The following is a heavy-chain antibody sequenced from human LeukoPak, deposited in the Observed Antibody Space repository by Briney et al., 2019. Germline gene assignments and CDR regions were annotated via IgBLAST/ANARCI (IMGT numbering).Heavy chain of an antibody. Sequence: GGSLRLSCAASGFTFSSYGMHWVRQAPGKGLEWVAVIWYDGSNKYYADSVKGRFTISRDNSKNTLYLQMNSLRAEDTAVYYCARAITMVRGVSDAFDIWGQGTTVTVSS. CDR3: ARAITMVRGVSDAFDI. J-gene: IGHJ3*02. D-gene: IGHD3-10*01. V-gene: IGHV3-33*01. CDR1: GFTFSSYG. CDR2: IWYDGSNK.